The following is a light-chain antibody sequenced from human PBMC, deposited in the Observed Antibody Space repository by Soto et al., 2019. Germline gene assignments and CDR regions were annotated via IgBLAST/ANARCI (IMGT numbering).Light chain of an antibody. V-gene: IGLV1-40*01. CDR3: QSYDSSLRSYV. CDR2: GNN. Sequence: QAVVTQPPSVSGAPGQRVTISCTGSSSNFGAGYDVHWYQQLPGTAPKLLIYGNNNRPSGVPDRFSGSKSGTSASLAITGLQAGDEADYFCQSYDSSLRSYVFGTGTKLNVL. J-gene: IGLJ1*01. CDR1: SSNFGAGYD.